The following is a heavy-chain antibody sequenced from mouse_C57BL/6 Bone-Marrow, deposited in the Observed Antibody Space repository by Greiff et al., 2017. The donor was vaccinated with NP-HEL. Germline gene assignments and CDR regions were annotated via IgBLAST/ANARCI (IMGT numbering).Heavy chain of an antibody. CDR2: INPSTGGT. CDR1: GYSFTGYY. CDR3: ARAYYYGSGGYFDV. J-gene: IGHJ1*03. V-gene: IGHV1-42*01. Sequence: VQLQQSGPELVKPGASVKISCKASGYSFTGYYMNWVKQSPEKSLEWIGEINPSTGGTTYNQKFKAKATLTVDKSSSTAYMQLKSLTSEDSAVYYCARAYYYGSGGYFDVWGTGTTVTVSS. D-gene: IGHD1-1*01.